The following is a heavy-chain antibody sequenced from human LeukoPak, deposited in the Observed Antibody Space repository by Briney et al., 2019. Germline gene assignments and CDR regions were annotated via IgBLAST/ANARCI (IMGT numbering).Heavy chain of an antibody. CDR3: ARERDDYYFDY. Sequence: GGSLRLSCAASGFTFSSYWMTWVRQAPGKGLEWVANIKQDGSEKYYMDSVKGRFTISRDNAKNSLYLQMNSLRAEDTAVYYCARERDDYYFDYWGQGTLVTVSS. CDR1: GFTFSSYW. D-gene: IGHD3-3*01. CDR2: IKQDGSEK. V-gene: IGHV3-7*01. J-gene: IGHJ4*02.